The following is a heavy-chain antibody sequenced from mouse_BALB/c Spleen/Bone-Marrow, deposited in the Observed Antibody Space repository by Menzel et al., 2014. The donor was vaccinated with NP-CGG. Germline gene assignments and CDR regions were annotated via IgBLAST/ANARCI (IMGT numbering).Heavy chain of an antibody. CDR1: GFTFNNYG. CDR3: SRGNYGNYVDYFDY. CDR2: INRNGGSS. J-gene: IGHJ2*01. D-gene: IGHD2-1*01. Sequence: EVMLVESGGGLVQPGGSLKVSCAASGFTFNNYGMSWVRQTPDKRLELAATINRNGGSSYYPDSVKGRFTISRDNAKNTLYLQMSSLKSEDTAIYYCSRGNYGNYVDYFDYWGQGTTLTVSS. V-gene: IGHV5-6-3*01.